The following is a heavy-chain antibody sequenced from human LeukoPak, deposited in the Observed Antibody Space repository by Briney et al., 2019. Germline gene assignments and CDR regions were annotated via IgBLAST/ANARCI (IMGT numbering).Heavy chain of an antibody. D-gene: IGHD5-18*01. V-gene: IGHV4-59*01. J-gene: IGHJ6*02. CDR3: ARVNGYSYGPSYYYYGMDV. CDR2: IYYSGST. CDR1: GGSISSYY. Sequence: SETLSLTCTVSGGSISSYYWSWIRHPPGKALEWIGYIYYSGSTKYNPSLKSRVTISVETSKNQFSLKLSSVTAADTAVYYCARVNGYSYGPSYYYYGMDVWGQGTTVTVSS.